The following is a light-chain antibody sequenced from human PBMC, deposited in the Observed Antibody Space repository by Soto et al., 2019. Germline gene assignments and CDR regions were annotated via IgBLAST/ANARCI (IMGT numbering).Light chain of an antibody. Sequence: ALTQPASVSGSPGQSITISCTGTSSDVGRYNYVSWYQQHPGKAPKLMIYDVNTRPSGVSNRFSGSKSGNTASLTISGLQAEDEADYYCSSFTASTTQVFGPGTKLTVL. CDR2: DVN. V-gene: IGLV2-14*03. CDR3: SSFTASTTQV. J-gene: IGLJ1*01. CDR1: SSDVGRYNY.